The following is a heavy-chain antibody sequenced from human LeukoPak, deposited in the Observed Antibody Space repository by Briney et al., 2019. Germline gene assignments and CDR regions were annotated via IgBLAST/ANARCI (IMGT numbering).Heavy chain of an antibody. Sequence: GRSQRLSCAASGFTFSSYGMHWVRQAPGKGLEWVAVIWYDGSNKYYADSVKGRFTISRDNSKNTLYLQMNSLRAEDTAVYYCARDGRRYYDILTGYLAYWGQGTLVTVSS. J-gene: IGHJ4*02. D-gene: IGHD3-9*01. CDR3: ARDGRRYYDILTGYLAY. V-gene: IGHV3-33*01. CDR1: GFTFSSYG. CDR2: IWYDGSNK.